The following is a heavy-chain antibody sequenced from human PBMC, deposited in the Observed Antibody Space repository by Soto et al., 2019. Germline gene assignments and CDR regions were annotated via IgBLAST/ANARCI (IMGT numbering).Heavy chain of an antibody. Sequence: GTSVKLSCEACGDSFRSYYMHWVRQAPGQGLEWMGIINPSGGSTSYAQKFQGRVTMTRDTSTSTVYMELSSLRSEDTAVYYCAREVTTPAFDIWGQGTMVTVSS. CDR1: GDSFRSYY. CDR3: AREVTTPAFDI. J-gene: IGHJ3*02. CDR2: INPSGGST. D-gene: IGHD4-17*01. V-gene: IGHV1-46*01.